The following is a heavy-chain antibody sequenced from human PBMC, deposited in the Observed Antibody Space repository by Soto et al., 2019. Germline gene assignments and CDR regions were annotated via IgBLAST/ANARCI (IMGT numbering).Heavy chain of an antibody. CDR3: ARRRNKGPPERFWSGYYYYYYMDV. J-gene: IGHJ6*03. Sequence: SETLSLTCTVSGGTINTYFWNWIRQPPGKGLQWIGHIDYTGHTIYNPSLESRVSMSLDTSNNQFSLRLSSVTAADTAVYYCARRRNKGPPERFWSGYYYYYYMDVWGKGTTVTVSS. CDR1: GGTINTYF. V-gene: IGHV4-59*08. CDR2: IDYTGHT. D-gene: IGHD3-3*01.